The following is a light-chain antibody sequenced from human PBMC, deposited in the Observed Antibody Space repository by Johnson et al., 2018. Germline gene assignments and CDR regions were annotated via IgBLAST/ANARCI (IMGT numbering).Light chain of an antibody. CDR1: SSNIGNNY. V-gene: IGLV1-51*02. CDR3: GTWDSSLSAGNV. Sequence: QSVLTQPPSVSAAPGQKVTISCSGSSSNIGNNYVSWYQQLPGTAPKLLIYENNKRPSGIPDRFSGSQSGTSATLGINGLQTGDEADYYCGTWDSSLSAGNVFGTGTKVTVL. CDR2: ENN. J-gene: IGLJ1*01.